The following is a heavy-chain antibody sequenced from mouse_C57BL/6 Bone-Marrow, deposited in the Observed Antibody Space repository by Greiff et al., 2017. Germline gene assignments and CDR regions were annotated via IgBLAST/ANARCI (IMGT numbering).Heavy chain of an antibody. CDR2: ISSGGSYT. J-gene: IGHJ1*03. D-gene: IGHD1-1*01. CDR3: ARKITTVAYRYFDV. CDR1: GFTFSSYG. V-gene: IGHV5-6*01. Sequence: EVQRVESGGDLVKPGGSLKLSCAASGFTFSSYGMSWVRQTPDKRLEWVATISSGGSYTYYPDSVKGRFTISRDNAKNTLYLQMSSLKSEDTAMYYCARKITTVAYRYFDVWGTGTTVTVSS.